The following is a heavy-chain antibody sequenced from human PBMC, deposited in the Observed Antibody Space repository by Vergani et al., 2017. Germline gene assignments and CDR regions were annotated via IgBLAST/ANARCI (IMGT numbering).Heavy chain of an antibody. V-gene: IGHV1-69*17. J-gene: IGHJ6*02. CDR3: AIQEDSGSYSVYYYYGMDV. CDR2: IIPIFGIA. CDR1: GGTFSSYA. D-gene: IGHD1-26*01. Sequence: QVQLVQSGAEVKKPGSSVKVSCKASGGTFSSYAISWVRQAPGQGLEWLGGIIPIFGIANYAQKFQGRATITADKSTSTAYMELSSLRSEDTAVYYCAIQEDSGSYSVYYYYGMDVWGQGTTVTVSS.